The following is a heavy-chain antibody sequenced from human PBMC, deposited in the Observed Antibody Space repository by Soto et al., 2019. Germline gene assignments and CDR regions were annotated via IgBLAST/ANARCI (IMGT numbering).Heavy chain of an antibody. CDR3: ARGRKQWLSYYGMDV. D-gene: IGHD6-19*01. CDR1: GYTFTGYY. J-gene: IGHJ6*02. CDR2: IIPIFGTA. Sequence: GASVKVSCKASGYTFTGYYMHWVRQAPGQGLEWMGGIIPIFGTANYAQKFQGRVTITADESTSTAYMELSSLRSEDTAVYYCARGRKQWLSYYGMDVWGQGTTVTVSS. V-gene: IGHV1-69*13.